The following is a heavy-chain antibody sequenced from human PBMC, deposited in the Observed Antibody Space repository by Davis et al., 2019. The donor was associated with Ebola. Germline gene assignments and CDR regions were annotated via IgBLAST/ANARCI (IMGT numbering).Heavy chain of an antibody. J-gene: IGHJ3*02. Sequence: PGGSLRLSCAASGFTFSSYWMSWVRQAPGKGLEGVAIISFDGSNKYYPDSVKGRFTVSRDNSKNTLYLQMNSLRAEDTAVYYCAKGHDILTGYGNDAFDIWGQGTMVTVSS. CDR1: GFTFSSYW. CDR3: AKGHDILTGYGNDAFDI. CDR2: ISFDGSNK. V-gene: IGHV3-30*18. D-gene: IGHD3-9*01.